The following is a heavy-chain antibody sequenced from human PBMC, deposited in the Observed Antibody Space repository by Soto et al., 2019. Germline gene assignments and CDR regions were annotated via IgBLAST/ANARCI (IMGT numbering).Heavy chain of an antibody. CDR2: ISYDGSNK. V-gene: IGHV3-30-3*01. D-gene: IGHD6-19*01. CDR3: ARGESSGWPDY. Sequence: QVQLVESGGGVVQPGRSLRLSCAASVFTFSSYAMHWVRQAPGKGLEWVAVISYDGSNKYYADSVKGRFTISRDNSKNTLYLQMNSLRAEDTAVYYCARGESSGWPDYWGQGTLVTVSS. CDR1: VFTFSSYA. J-gene: IGHJ4*02.